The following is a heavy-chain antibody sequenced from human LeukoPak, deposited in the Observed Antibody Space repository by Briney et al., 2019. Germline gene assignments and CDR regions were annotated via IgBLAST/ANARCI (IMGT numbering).Heavy chain of an antibody. J-gene: IGHJ4*02. CDR1: GFIFNSYA. D-gene: IGHD3-3*01. Sequence: GGSLRLSCAASGFIFNSYAMTWVRQSPGKGLQYVSAISTTGETTYYANPLQDRFTVPRDNSKNTLYLQMGSLRPEDTAVYFCARARNFWSGYPVFFDSWGRGILVTVSS. CDR3: ARARNFWSGYPVFFDS. CDR2: ISTTGETT. V-gene: IGHV3-64*01.